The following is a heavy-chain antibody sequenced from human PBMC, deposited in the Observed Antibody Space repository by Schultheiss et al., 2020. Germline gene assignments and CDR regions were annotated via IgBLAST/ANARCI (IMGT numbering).Heavy chain of an antibody. CDR1: GGSISSSIYY. D-gene: IGHD6-13*01. CDR2: IYYSGST. Sequence: SETLSLTCTVSGGSISSSIYYWGWIRQPPGKGLEWIGSIYYSGSTYYNPSLKSRVTISVDTSKNQFSLKLSSVTAADTAVYYCARGQGYSSPPMDVWGQGTTVTVSS. V-gene: IGHV4-39*01. CDR3: ARGQGYSSPPMDV. J-gene: IGHJ6*02.